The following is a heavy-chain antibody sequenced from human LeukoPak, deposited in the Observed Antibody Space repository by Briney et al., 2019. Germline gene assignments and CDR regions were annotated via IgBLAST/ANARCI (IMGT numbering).Heavy chain of an antibody. V-gene: IGHV1-2*02. D-gene: IGHD3-22*01. J-gene: IGHJ4*02. CDR2: VNPNSGGT. CDR1: GYTFSGYY. Sequence: EASVKVSCKASGYTFSGYYMHWVRQAPGQGLEWMGWVNPNSGGTKYAQKFQGRVTMTRDTSISTAYMELSRLRSDDTAVYYCAREYYDSSGYDYWGQGTLVTVSS. CDR3: AREYYDSSGYDY.